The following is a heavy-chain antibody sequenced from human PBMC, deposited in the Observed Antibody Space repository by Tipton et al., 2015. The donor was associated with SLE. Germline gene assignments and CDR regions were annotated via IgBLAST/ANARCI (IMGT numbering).Heavy chain of an antibody. V-gene: IGHV3-48*01. J-gene: IGHJ3*02. Sequence: SLRLSCAASGFTFSSYSMNWVRQAPGKGLEWVSYISSSSSTIYYADSVKGRFTISRDNAKNSLYLQMNSLRAEDTAVYYCARGADYYDSSGYDIWGQGTMVTVSS. CDR1: GFTFSSYS. CDR2: ISSSSSTI. CDR3: ARGADYYDSSGYDI. D-gene: IGHD3-22*01.